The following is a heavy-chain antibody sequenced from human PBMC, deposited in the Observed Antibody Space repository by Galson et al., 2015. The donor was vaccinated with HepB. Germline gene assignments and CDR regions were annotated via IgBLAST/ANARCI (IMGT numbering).Heavy chain of an antibody. CDR1: GYSFTSYW. D-gene: IGHD3-22*01. CDR2: IYLGDSDT. Sequence: QSGAEVKKPGESLKISCKGSGYSFTSYWIGWVRQMPGKGLEWMGIIYLGDSDTRYSPSFQGQVTISADKSISTAYLQWSSLKASDTAMYYCARQSANYYDSSGYSGPADYWGQGTLVTVSS. V-gene: IGHV5-51*01. CDR3: ARQSANYYDSSGYSGPADY. J-gene: IGHJ4*02.